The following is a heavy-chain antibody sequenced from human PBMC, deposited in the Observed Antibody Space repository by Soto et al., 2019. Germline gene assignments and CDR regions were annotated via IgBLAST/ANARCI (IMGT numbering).Heavy chain of an antibody. Sequence: SETLSLTCAVYGGSFSGYYWTWIRQPPGKGLEWIGEINHSGSPNTNPSLKSRVTIHLDTSTNQLALKLSSVSAADTAVYYCARGLGQQLVRPLYYYGMDVWCQGTTVT. CDR3: ARGLGQQLVRPLYYYGMDV. D-gene: IGHD6-13*01. CDR2: INHSGSP. V-gene: IGHV4-34*01. CDR1: GGSFSGYY. J-gene: IGHJ6*02.